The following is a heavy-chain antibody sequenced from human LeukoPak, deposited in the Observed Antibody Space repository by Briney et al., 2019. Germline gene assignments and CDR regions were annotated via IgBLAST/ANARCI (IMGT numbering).Heavy chain of an antibody. D-gene: IGHD5-12*01. J-gene: IGHJ4*02. CDR1: GFNFNNYA. Sequence: GGSLRLSCAASGFNFNNYAMSWVRQAPGKGLEWVSHIVASSGATFYADSVKGRFTISRDHSKNTLYLQINSLRAEDTALYYCAKGDYDYVEVGYFDSWGQGTLVTVSS. V-gene: IGHV3-23*01. CDR3: AKGDYDYVEVGYFDS. CDR2: IVASSGAT.